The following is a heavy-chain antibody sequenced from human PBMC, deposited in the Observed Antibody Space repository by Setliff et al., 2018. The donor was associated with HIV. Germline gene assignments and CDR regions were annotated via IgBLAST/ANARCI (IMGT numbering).Heavy chain of an antibody. Sequence: SETLSLTCTVSGGSISSGSYYWSWIRQPAGKGLEWIGHIYTSGSTNYNPSLKSRVTISLDTSNNQFSLKLTSVTAADTAMYYCASFFVTTVTNQDYWGQGTPVTVSS. CDR1: GGSISSGSYY. CDR3: ASFFVTTVTNQDY. D-gene: IGHD4-17*01. V-gene: IGHV4-61*09. J-gene: IGHJ4*02. CDR2: IYTSGST.